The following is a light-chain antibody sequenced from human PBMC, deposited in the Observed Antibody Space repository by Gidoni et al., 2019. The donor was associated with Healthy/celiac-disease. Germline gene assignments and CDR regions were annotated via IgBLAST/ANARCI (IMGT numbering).Light chain of an antibody. Sequence: EIVLTQSPGTLSLSPGERATLSCRASQSVSSSYLAWYQQKPGQAPRLLIYGASSRATGIPDMFSGSGSGTDFPLTISRLEPEDFAVYYCQQYGSSRSTFGGGTKVEIK. CDR2: GAS. J-gene: IGKJ4*01. CDR3: QQYGSSRST. V-gene: IGKV3-20*01. CDR1: QSVSSSY.